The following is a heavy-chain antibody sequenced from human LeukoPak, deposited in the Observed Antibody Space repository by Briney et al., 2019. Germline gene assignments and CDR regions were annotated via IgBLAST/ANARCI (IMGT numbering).Heavy chain of an antibody. CDR3: ARAVPDDYGDPNWFDP. V-gene: IGHV3-48*01. J-gene: IGHJ5*02. CDR1: GFTFNTYT. D-gene: IGHD4-17*01. Sequence: PGGSLRLSCAASGFTFNTYTMNWVRQAPGKGLEWVSYISSGSSTIYYADSVKGRFTISRDNAKNSLYLQMNSLRAEDTAVYYCARAVPDDYGDPNWFDPWGQGTLVTVSS. CDR2: ISSGSSTI.